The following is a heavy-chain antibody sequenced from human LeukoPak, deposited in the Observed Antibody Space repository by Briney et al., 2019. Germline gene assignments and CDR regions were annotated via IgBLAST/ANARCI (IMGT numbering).Heavy chain of an antibody. J-gene: IGHJ4*02. Sequence: GGSLRLSCSASGFTFSRYPMHWVRQAPGKGLEYVSAISGNGGSTYYADSVKGRFTISRDNSKNTLYLQMSSLRTEDTAIYYCVKAQYDFWSGLDYWGQGSLVTVSS. V-gene: IGHV3-64D*09. CDR1: GFTFSRYP. CDR2: ISGNGGST. CDR3: VKAQYDFWSGLDY. D-gene: IGHD3-3*01.